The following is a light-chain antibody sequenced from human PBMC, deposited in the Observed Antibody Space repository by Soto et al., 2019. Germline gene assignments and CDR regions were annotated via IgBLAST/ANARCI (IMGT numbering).Light chain of an antibody. CDR3: SSYTTARTYV. CDR2: EVT. CDR1: SSDVGGYDY. Sequence: QSVLTQPASVSWSPGQSSSISCTGTSSDVGGYDYVSWYQQHPDKAPKFMIYEVTNRPSGVSHRFSGSKSGNTASLTISGLQAEDEADYYCSSYTTARTYVFGTGTKVTVL. J-gene: IGLJ1*01. V-gene: IGLV2-14*01.